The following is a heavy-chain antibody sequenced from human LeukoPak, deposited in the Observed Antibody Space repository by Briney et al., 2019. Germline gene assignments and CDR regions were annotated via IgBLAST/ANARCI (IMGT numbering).Heavy chain of an antibody. V-gene: IGHV3-7*01. D-gene: IGHD5-18*01. CDR3: ARDRGYSYGTYCFDY. J-gene: IGHJ4*02. CDR1: GFTFSTYW. CDR2: IKQDGSEK. Sequence: GGSLRLSCAASGFTFSTYWMSWVRQAPGKGLEWVAKIKQDGSEKYYVDSVKGRFTISRDNDKNSLYLQVNSLRAEDTAVYYCARDRGYSYGTYCFDYWGQGTLVTVSS.